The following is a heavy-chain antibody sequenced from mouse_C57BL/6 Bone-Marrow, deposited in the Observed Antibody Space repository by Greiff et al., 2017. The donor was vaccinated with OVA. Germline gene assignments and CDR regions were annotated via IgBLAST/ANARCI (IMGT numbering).Heavy chain of an antibody. D-gene: IGHD4-1*01. J-gene: IGHJ2*01. CDR1: GYSFTDYN. CDR3: ARSFTGSDDYFCY. Sequence: VQLQQSGPELVKPGASVKISCKASGYSFTDYNMNWVKQSNGKSLEWIGVINPNYGTTSYNQKFKGKATLTVDQSSSTAYMQLISLTSEDSAVYSCARSFTGSDDYFCYWGQGTTLTVSS. V-gene: IGHV1-39*01. CDR2: INPNYGTT.